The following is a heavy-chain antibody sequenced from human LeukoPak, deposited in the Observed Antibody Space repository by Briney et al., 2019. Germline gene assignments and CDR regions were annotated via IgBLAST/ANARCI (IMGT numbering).Heavy chain of an antibody. CDR3: TYSGSNYPDY. CDR2: IYYSGST. D-gene: IGHD1-26*01. CDR1: GGSISSYY. J-gene: IGHJ4*02. V-gene: IGHV4-59*12. Sequence: SETLSLTCTVSGGSISSYYWSWIRQPPGKGLEWIGYIYYSGSTNYNPSLKSRVTISVDTSKNQFSLRLSSVTAADTAVYYCTYSGSNYPDYWGQGTLVIVSS.